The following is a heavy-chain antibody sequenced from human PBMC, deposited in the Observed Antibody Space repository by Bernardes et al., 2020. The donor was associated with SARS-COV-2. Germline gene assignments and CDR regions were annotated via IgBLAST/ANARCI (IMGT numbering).Heavy chain of an antibody. CDR1: GFIFSNYI. Sequence: LRLSCAAPGFIFSNYILNWVRPAPGNGLEWVSSLSDSSVHIYYADSVKGRFTISRDNAKNSLYLQMNSLRAEDTAVYYCAREYYFALGNYYNGEYDYWGQGTLVTVSS. J-gene: IGHJ4*02. V-gene: IGHV3-21*01. CDR3: AREYYFALGNYYNGEYDY. CDR2: LSDSSVHI. D-gene: IGHD3-10*01.